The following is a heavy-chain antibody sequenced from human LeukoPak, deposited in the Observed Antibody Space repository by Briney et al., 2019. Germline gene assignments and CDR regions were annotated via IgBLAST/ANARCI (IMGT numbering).Heavy chain of an antibody. CDR1: GFIFSSHG. CDR2: ISYDGSNK. V-gene: IGHV3-30*03. J-gene: IGHJ4*02. D-gene: IGHD3-9*01. Sequence: GGSLRLSCAASGFIFSSHGMNWVRQAPGKGLEWVAVISYDGSNKYYADSVKGRFTISRDNSKNTLYLQMNSLRAEDTAVYYCARDGNDILTGYYSSYFDYWGQGTLVTVSS. CDR3: ARDGNDILTGYYSSYFDY.